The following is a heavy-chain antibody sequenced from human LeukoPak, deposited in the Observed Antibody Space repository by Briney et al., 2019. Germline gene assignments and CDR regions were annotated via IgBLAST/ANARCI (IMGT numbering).Heavy chain of an antibody. J-gene: IGHJ4*02. Sequence: SETLSLTCTVSGGSISSYYWSWIRQPPGKGLEWIGYIYYTGSTNYNPSLKSRITISVDTSKNQFSLKLNSLTAADTAVYYCARGVDTAMPYYFDYWGQGTLVTVSS. CDR3: ARGVDTAMPYYFDY. CDR1: GGSISSYY. CDR2: IYYTGST. D-gene: IGHD5-18*01. V-gene: IGHV4-59*01.